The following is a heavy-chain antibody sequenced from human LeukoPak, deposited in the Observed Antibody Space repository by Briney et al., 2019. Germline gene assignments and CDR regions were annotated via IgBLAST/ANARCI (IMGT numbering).Heavy chain of an antibody. Sequence: GGSLRLSCAASGFTFSSYGMHWVRQAPGKGLEWVAVISYDGSNKYYADSVKGRFTISRDNSKNTLYLQMNSLRAEDTAVYYCASGVRELEDFDYWGQGTLVTVSS. CDR1: GFTFSSYG. V-gene: IGHV3-30*03. D-gene: IGHD1-26*01. J-gene: IGHJ4*02. CDR3: ASGVRELEDFDY. CDR2: ISYDGSNK.